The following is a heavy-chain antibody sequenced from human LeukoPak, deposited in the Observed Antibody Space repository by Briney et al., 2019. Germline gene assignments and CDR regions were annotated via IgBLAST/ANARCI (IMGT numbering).Heavy chain of an antibody. D-gene: IGHD3-3*01. CDR3: ARDKYDFWGGYHEGYFDS. V-gene: IGHV3-66*02. CDR1: GFTVSSNY. CDR2: IYSGGNT. J-gene: IGHJ4*02. Sequence: GGSLRLSCEASGFTVSSNYMSWVRQAPGKGLEWVSAIYSGGNTFYADSVRGRFAISRDNSKNTLFLQMNNLRTEDTAVYYCARDKYDFWGGYHEGYFDSWGQGTLVTVSS.